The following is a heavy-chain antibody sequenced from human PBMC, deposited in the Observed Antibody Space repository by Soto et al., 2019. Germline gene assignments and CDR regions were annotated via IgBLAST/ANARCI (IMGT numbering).Heavy chain of an antibody. Sequence: QVQLVQSGAEVKKPGSSVKVSCKASGGTFSSYAISWVRQAPGQGLEWMGGIIPIFGTENYAQKFQGRVTITADESTSTAYMELSSLRSEDTAVYYCASPSSSSPKTDAYYYGMDVWGQGTTVTVSS. CDR2: IIPIFGTE. CDR3: ASPSSSSPKTDAYYYGMDV. D-gene: IGHD6-6*01. V-gene: IGHV1-69*01. J-gene: IGHJ6*02. CDR1: GGTFSSYA.